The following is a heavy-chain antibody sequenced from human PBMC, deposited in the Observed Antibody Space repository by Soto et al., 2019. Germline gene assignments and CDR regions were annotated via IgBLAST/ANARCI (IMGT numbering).Heavy chain of an antibody. D-gene: IGHD3-9*01. V-gene: IGHV5-51*01. J-gene: IGHJ3*02. CDR1: GYSFTIYW. CDR3: ARXSYDILTGPRATGAFDI. Sequence: GESLKISCKGSGYSFTIYWIGWVRQMPGKGLEWMGIIYPGDSDTRYSPSFQGQVTISADKSISTAYLQWSSLKASDTAMYYCARXSYDILTGPRATGAFDIWGQGTMVTVSS. CDR2: IYPGDSDT.